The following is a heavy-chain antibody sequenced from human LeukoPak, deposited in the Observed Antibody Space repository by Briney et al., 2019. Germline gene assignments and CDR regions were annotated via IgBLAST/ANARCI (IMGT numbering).Heavy chain of an antibody. J-gene: IGHJ6*02. V-gene: IGHV3-21*01. Sequence: GGSLRLSCAASGFTFSSYSMNWVRQAPGKGLEWVSSISSSSSYIYYADSVKGRFTISRHNAKNSLYLQMNSLRAEDTAVYYCASSSLWGDYYYGMDVWGQGTTVTVSS. CDR1: GFTFSSYS. CDR3: ASSSLWGDYYYGMDV. D-gene: IGHD3-16*01. CDR2: ISSSSSYI.